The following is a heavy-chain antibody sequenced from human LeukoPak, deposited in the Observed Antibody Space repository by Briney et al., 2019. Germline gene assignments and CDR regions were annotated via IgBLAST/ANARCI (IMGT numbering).Heavy chain of an antibody. Sequence: GSLRLSCAAPGFTFSTYAMHWVRQAPGKGLEWVAVISYGGSSENYADSVKGRFTVSGDNSKSTLYLQMNSLTPDDTSVYYCSRSPGILGTNYFDYWGQGTLVTVSS. CDR3: SRSPGILGTNYFDY. D-gene: IGHD1-26*01. J-gene: IGHJ4*02. CDR1: GFTFSTYA. V-gene: IGHV3-30*04. CDR2: ISYGGSSE.